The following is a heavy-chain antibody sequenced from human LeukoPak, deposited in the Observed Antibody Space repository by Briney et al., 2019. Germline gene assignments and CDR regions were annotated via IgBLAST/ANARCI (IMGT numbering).Heavy chain of an antibody. D-gene: IGHD6-19*01. J-gene: IGHJ4*02. Sequence: PSETLSLTCTVSGGSISSYYWSWIRQPPGKGLEWIGYIYYSGSTNYNPSLKSRVTISVDTSKNQFSLKLSSVTAADTAVYYCANSYSSGWYYFGYWGQGTVVTVSS. CDR1: GGSISSYY. CDR2: IYYSGST. V-gene: IGHV4-59*01. CDR3: ANSYSSGWYYFGY.